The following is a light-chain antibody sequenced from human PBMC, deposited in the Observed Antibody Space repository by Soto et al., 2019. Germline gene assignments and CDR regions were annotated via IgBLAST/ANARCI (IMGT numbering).Light chain of an antibody. CDR1: NNDVGSYNL. CDR3: CSHAGSDTYV. V-gene: IGLV2-23*02. CDR2: EVS. J-gene: IGLJ1*01. Sequence: QSALTQPASVSGSPGQSITISCSGTNNDVGSYNLFSWYQQHPGKAPKLIIFEVSKRPSGVSNRFSGSKSGNTASLTISGLQAGDEADYYCCSHAGSDTYVFGTGTKVTVL.